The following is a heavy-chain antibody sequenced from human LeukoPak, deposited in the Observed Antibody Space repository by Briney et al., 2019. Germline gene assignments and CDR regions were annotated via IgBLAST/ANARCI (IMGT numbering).Heavy chain of an antibody. CDR3: ARDPARGYSYGALY. CDR1: GFTFSSYS. D-gene: IGHD5-18*01. J-gene: IGHJ4*02. V-gene: IGHV3-48*01. Sequence: GGSLRLSCAASGFTFSSYSMNWVRQDLGKGLEWVSYISSSSSTIYYADSVKGRFTISRDNAKNSLYLQMNSLRAEDTAVYYCARDPARGYSYGALYWGQGTLVTVSS. CDR2: ISSSSSTI.